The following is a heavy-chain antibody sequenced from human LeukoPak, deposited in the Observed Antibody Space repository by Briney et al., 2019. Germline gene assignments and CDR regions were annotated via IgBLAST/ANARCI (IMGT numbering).Heavy chain of an antibody. J-gene: IGHJ3*02. CDR1: GFTFSSYN. Sequence: GGSLRLSCAASGFTFSSYNMNWVRQAPGKGLEWVSSISSSSSYIYYADSVKGRFTISRDNAKNSLYLQMNSLRAEDTAVYYCAREGEGAFDIWGQGTMVTVSS. CDR2: ISSSSSYI. D-gene: IGHD3-16*01. CDR3: AREGEGAFDI. V-gene: IGHV3-21*01.